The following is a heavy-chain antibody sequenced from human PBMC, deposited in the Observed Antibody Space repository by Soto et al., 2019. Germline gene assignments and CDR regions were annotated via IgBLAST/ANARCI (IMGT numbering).Heavy chain of an antibody. D-gene: IGHD3-9*01. V-gene: IGHV5-51*01. CDR3: ATYDSASYNDAFDI. Sequence: GESLKISCKDSGYSFTSYWIGWVRQMPGKGLEWMGIIYPHDSDTRYSPSFQGQVTISADKSINTANLQWSSLKASDTAMYYCATYDSASYNDAFDIWGQGTTVTVS. CDR1: GYSFTSYW. CDR2: IYPHDSDT. J-gene: IGHJ3*02.